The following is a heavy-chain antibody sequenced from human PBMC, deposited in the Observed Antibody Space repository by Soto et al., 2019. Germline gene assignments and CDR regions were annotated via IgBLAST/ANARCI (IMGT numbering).Heavy chain of an antibody. Sequence: ASVKVSCKASGYTFTSYDINWVRQATGQGLEWMGWVNPNSGNTGYAQKFQGRVTMTRNTSISTAYMELSSLRSEDTAVYYCAREPGPGRSGIFGVVSPWFDPWGQGTLVTV. D-gene: IGHD3-3*01. CDR3: AREPGPGRSGIFGVVSPWFDP. CDR2: VNPNSGNT. CDR1: GYTFTSYD. J-gene: IGHJ5*02. V-gene: IGHV1-8*01.